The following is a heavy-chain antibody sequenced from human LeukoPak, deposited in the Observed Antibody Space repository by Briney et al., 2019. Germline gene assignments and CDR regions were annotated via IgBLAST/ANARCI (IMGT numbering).Heavy chain of an antibody. D-gene: IGHD6-13*01. CDR1: GYTFTSYY. Sequence: GASVKVSCKASGYTFTSYYMHWVRQATGQGLEWMGWMNPNSGNTGYAQKFQGRVTMTRNTSISTAYMELSSLRSEDTAVYYCARGIGAAAGTSNWFDPWGQGTLVTVSS. V-gene: IGHV1-8*02. J-gene: IGHJ5*02. CDR2: MNPNSGNT. CDR3: ARGIGAAAGTSNWFDP.